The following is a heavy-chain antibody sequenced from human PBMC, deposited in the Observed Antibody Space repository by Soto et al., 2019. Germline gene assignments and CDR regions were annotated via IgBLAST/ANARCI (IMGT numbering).Heavy chain of an antibody. J-gene: IGHJ5*02. CDR3: ARMATFGSLNWFDP. Sequence: ASVKVSCKASGYSFTNNDVSWVRQATGQGLEWMGWMNPGSGDTGYAQKFQGRVTMTRDISTATAYMELSSLRSDDTATYYCARMATFGSLNWFDPWGQGTLVTVSS. CDR2: MNPGSGDT. V-gene: IGHV1-8*01. CDR1: GYSFTNND. D-gene: IGHD3-16*01.